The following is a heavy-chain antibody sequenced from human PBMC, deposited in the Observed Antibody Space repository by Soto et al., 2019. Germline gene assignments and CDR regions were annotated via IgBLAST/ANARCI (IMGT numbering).Heavy chain of an antibody. J-gene: IGHJ4*02. V-gene: IGHV3-23*01. Sequence: GESLKISCAASGFTFSSYAMSWVRQAPGKGLEWVSAISGSGGSTYYADSVKGRFTISRDNSKNTLYLQMNSLRAEDTAVYYCAKGQYYDSSGYYFRPTFDYWGQGTLVTVSS. CDR1: GFTFSSYA. CDR3: AKGQYYDSSGYYFRPTFDY. CDR2: ISGSGGST. D-gene: IGHD3-22*01.